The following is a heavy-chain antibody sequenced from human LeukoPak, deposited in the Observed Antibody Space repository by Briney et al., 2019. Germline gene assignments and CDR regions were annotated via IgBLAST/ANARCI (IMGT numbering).Heavy chain of an antibody. Sequence: GASVKVSCKASGYTFTSYDINWVRQAPGQGLEWMGWINPNSGGTNYAQKFQGRVTMTRNTSISTAYMELSSLRSEDTAVYYCARDPGTMLRGSRRGYDGNYYYMDVWGKGATVTISS. CDR3: ARDPGTMLRGSRRGYDGNYYYMDV. CDR2: INPNSGGT. V-gene: IGHV1-8*02. D-gene: IGHD3-10*01. CDR1: GYTFTSYD. J-gene: IGHJ6*03.